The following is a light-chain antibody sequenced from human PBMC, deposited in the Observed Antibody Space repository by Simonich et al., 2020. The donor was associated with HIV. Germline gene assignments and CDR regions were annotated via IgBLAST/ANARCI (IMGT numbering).Light chain of an antibody. V-gene: IGLV2-23*01. CDR1: SSDVGSYNL. CDR3: SSYVGNGTYVV. Sequence: QSALTQPASVSGSPGQSITISCTGTSSDVGSYNLVSLYQQHPGKAPKLMIYEGSKRPSGVSNRFSGSKSGNTASLTISGLQAEDETDYYCSSYVGNGTYVVFGGGTKLTVL. CDR2: EGS. J-gene: IGLJ2*01.